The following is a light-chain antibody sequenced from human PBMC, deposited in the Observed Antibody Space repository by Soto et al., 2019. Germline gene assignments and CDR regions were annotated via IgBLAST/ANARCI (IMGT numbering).Light chain of an antibody. Sequence: AIQMTQSPSSLSASAGDRLTITCRASQDVRNYVGWYQQKPGKAPKFLIYGAFSLETGIPSRFSGSGYGTEFTLTINSLLPEDFATYCCLQDYSWPWTFGQGTKVEV. V-gene: IGKV1-6*01. J-gene: IGKJ1*01. CDR2: GAF. CDR3: LQDYSWPWT. CDR1: QDVRNY.